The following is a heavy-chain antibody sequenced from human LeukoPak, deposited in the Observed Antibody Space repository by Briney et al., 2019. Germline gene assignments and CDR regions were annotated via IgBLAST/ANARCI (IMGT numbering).Heavy chain of an antibody. V-gene: IGHV3-49*04. CDR3: SRGGRFPDY. Sequence: RSLRLSCITSGFTFRDYGVNWVRQAPGKGLEWVGLIRGGAFSGATEYAASVKGRFTVSRDDSKSIAYLQMNSLQTEDTAVYYCSRGGRFPDYWGQGTLVTVSS. CDR2: IRGGAFSGAT. CDR1: GFTFRDYG. J-gene: IGHJ4*02. D-gene: IGHD3-3*01.